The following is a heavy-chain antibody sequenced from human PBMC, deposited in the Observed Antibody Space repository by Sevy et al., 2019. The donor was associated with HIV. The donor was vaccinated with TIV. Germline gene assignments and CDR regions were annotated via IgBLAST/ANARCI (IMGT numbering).Heavy chain of an antibody. D-gene: IGHD4-17*01. CDR1: GFTFSGSA. Sequence: GGSLRLSCAASGFTFSGSAMHWVRQASGKWLEWVGRIRSKANGYATTYAASVKGRFTISRDDSKNTAYLQMNSLKTEDTAVYYCARPPTATYYYYFYMDVWGKGTTVTVSS. CDR2: IRSKANGYAT. V-gene: IGHV3-73*01. CDR3: ARPPTATYYYYFYMDV. J-gene: IGHJ6*03.